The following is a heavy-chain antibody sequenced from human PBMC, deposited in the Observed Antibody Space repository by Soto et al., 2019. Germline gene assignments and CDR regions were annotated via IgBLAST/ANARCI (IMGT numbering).Heavy chain of an antibody. CDR2: MNPSGRNT. Sequence: ASVKVSCKASGLAFPIDDIIWVRHTIGQGLEFMGWMNPSGRNTGYAQKFQGRATFTWNTPTSTAYMDLSGMRSEDTAVYYCARYRTKVPVAFDVWGQGTMVTVSS. V-gene: IGHV1-8*01. J-gene: IGHJ3*01. CDR3: ARYRTKVPVAFDV. D-gene: IGHD3-16*02. CDR1: GLAFPIDD.